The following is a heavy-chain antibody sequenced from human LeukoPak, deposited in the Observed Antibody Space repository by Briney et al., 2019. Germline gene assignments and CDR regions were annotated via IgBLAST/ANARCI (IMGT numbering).Heavy chain of an antibody. J-gene: IGHJ4*02. CDR1: GFTFSTYS. CDR2: ISTDSKTI. V-gene: IGHV3-48*04. CDR3: ARGQLGGSSGREVDY. D-gene: IGHD1-1*01. Sequence: GGSLRLSCAASGFTFSTYSMNWVRQAPGKGLEWVSYISTDSKTIFYAGSVGDRFTISRDNAKNSLFLQMNSLRVEDTAVYYCARGQLGGSSGREVDYWGQGTLVTVSS.